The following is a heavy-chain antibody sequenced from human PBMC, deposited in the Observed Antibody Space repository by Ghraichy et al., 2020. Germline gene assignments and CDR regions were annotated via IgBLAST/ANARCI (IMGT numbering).Heavy chain of an antibody. J-gene: IGHJ4*02. Sequence: SETLSLTCAISGDSVSSNSGAWNWIRQSPSRGLEWLGRTYYRSKWYNDYALSVKSRITINPDTSKNHFSLQLNSVTLEDTAVYYCARDSAVGDGRNPCFDGWGQGTLVTVS. D-gene: IGHD5-24*01. CDR2: TYYRSKWYN. V-gene: IGHV6-1*01. CDR3: ARDSAVGDGRNPCFDG. CDR1: GDSVSSNSGA.